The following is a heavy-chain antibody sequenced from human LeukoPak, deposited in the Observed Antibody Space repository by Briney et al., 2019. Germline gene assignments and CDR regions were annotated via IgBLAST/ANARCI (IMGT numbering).Heavy chain of an antibody. V-gene: IGHV4-34*01. CDR3: ARGRIAVAAGPVWFDP. CDR2: INHSGST. D-gene: IGHD6-19*01. Sequence: SETLSLTCAVYGGSFSGYYWSWIRRPPGKGLEWIGEINHSGSTNYNPSLKSRVTISVDTSKNQFSLKLSSVTAADTAVYYCARGRIAVAAGPVWFDPWGQGTLVTVSS. CDR1: GGSFSGYY. J-gene: IGHJ5*02.